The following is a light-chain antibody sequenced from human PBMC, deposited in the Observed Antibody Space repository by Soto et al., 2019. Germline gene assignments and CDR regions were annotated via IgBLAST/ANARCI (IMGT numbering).Light chain of an antibody. CDR3: QQYKSYST. CDR2: KAS. V-gene: IGKV1-5*03. CDR1: QSISSW. Sequence: DIQMTQSPSTLSASVGDRVTITCRASQSISSWLAWYQQKPGKAPKLLIYKASSLESGVPSRFSGSGSETEFTLTISSLQPEDFATYYCQQYKSYSTFGQGTKVDIK. J-gene: IGKJ1*01.